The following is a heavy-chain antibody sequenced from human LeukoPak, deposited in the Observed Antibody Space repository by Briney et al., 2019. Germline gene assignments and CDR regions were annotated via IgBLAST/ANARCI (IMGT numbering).Heavy chain of an antibody. V-gene: IGHV1-18*01. D-gene: IGHD3-10*01. CDR1: RYTFTSYG. CDR2: ISPYNGHT. J-gene: IGHJ4*02. CDR3: AREKFGVSFAS. Sequence: ASVKVSCKDSRYTFTSYGISWVRQAPGQGLEWMGWISPYNGHTNYAQPLQGRDTMTTETSTSSRYMELRSLRSDDTAIYYCAREKFGVSFASWGQGTLVTVSS.